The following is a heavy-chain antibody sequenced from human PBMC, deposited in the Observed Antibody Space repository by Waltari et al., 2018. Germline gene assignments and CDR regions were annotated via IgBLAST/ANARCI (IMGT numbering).Heavy chain of an antibody. D-gene: IGHD5-12*01. CDR1: GFMFRSDG. CDR3: AKDLGGYSGAHWYFDV. J-gene: IGHJ2*01. Sequence: EVQLVESGGGSVQPGGSLRLSCAASGFMFRSDGGSWVRQAPGKGLEWVSSISGSDGRANYADSAKGRFTISRDNFKNTLFLEMNSLRADDAAVYYCAKDLGGYSGAHWYFDVWGRGTLVTVSS. V-gene: IGHV3-23*04. CDR2: ISGSDGRA.